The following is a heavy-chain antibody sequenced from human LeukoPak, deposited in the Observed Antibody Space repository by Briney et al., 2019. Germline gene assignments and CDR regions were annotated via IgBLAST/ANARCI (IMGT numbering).Heavy chain of an antibody. V-gene: IGHV3-23*01. CDR1: GFTFSSYA. D-gene: IGHD5-18*01. J-gene: IGHJ4*02. Sequence: GGSLRLSCAASGFTFSSYAMSWVRQAPGKGLEWVSAISGSGGSTYYADSVKGRFTISRDNSKNTLYLQMNSLRAEDTAVYYCAREPTAWIQLWSPYFDYWGQGTLVTVSS. CDR3: AREPTAWIQLWSPYFDY. CDR2: ISGSGGST.